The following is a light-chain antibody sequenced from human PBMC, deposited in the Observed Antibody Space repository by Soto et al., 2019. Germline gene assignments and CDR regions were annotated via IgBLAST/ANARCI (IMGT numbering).Light chain of an antibody. Sequence: EIVLTQSPGTLSLSPGERATLSCSASQSVSSGYLAWYQQKPGQAPRPLIYGASSRATGIPDRFSGTGSGTDFTLTISRLEPEDFAVYYCQQYGSSPTFGQGTKVDIK. CDR3: QQYGSSPT. J-gene: IGKJ1*01. V-gene: IGKV3-20*01. CDR1: QSVSSGY. CDR2: GAS.